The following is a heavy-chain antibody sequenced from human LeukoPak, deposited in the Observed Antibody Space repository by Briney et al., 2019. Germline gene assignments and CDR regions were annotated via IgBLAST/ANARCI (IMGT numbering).Heavy chain of an antibody. CDR1: GFTFASYA. D-gene: IGHD6-13*01. CDR3: AKDKAPGSWHTPSDF. V-gene: IGHV3-23*01. Sequence: PGGSLRLSCAGSGFTFASYAMSWVRQAPGKGLEWVSIMSGDGFITHYAESVKGRFTISRDNSKNTVFLQMNSLRADDTAKYYCAKDKAPGSWHTPSDFWGQGTLVTVSS. CDR2: MSGDGFIT. J-gene: IGHJ4*02.